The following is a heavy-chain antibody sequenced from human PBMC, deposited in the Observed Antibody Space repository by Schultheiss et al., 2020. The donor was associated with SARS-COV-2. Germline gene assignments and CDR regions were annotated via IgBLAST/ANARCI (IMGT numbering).Heavy chain of an antibody. Sequence: SETLSLTCAVYGGPFNNYYWTWIRQPPTKGVEWIGEIKDSGRTTNYNPSLKSRVTISVDTSKNQFSLKLSSVTAADTAVYYCALAPGHYGSGSYGYWGQGTLVTVSS. CDR1: GGPFNNYY. V-gene: IGHV4-34*01. D-gene: IGHD3-10*01. CDR3: ALAPGHYGSGSYGY. J-gene: IGHJ4*02. CDR2: IKDSGRTT.